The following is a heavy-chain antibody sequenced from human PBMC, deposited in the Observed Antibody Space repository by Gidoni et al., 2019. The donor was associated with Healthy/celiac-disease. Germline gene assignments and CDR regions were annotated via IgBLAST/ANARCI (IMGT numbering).Heavy chain of an antibody. J-gene: IGHJ4*02. Sequence: EVQLVESGGGLVKPGRSLRLYCTASGFTFGDYAMSWFRPAPGKGLEWVGFIRSKAYGGTTEYAASVKGRFTISRDDSKSIAYLQMNSLKTEDTAVYYCTRDLSDGSGSYPMSGQYPLISDWGQGTLVTVSS. CDR2: IRSKAYGGTT. V-gene: IGHV3-49*05. D-gene: IGHD3-10*01. CDR3: TRDLSDGSGSYPMSGQYPLISD. CDR1: GFTFGDYA.